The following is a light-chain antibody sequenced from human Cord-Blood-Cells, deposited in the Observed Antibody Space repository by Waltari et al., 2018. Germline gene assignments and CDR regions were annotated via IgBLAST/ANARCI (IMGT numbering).Light chain of an antibody. CDR3: CSYAGSSTFVV. Sequence: QSALTQPASVSGSPGQSITISCTGTSSDVGRYNLVSWYQQHPGKAPKLMIYEGSKRPSGVSNRFSGSKSGNTASLTISGLQAEDEADYYCCSYAGSSTFVVFGRGTKLTVL. J-gene: IGLJ2*01. CDR1: SSDVGRYNL. CDR2: EGS. V-gene: IGLV2-23*03.